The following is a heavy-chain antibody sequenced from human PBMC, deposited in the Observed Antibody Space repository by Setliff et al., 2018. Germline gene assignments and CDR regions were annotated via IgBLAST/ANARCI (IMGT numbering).Heavy chain of an antibody. CDR1: GYTFSTYG. Sequence: ASVKVSCKASGYTFSTYGLHWARQAPGQGPEWMGMIITNTGKTSYAQKFQGRVTMTTDTSTGTGYMVLRSLRSDDTAVYFCARFGGSCSSSSCYASDLWGQGTMVTVSS. J-gene: IGHJ3*01. D-gene: IGHD2-2*01. CDR2: IITNTGKT. CDR3: ARFGGSCSSSSCYASDL. V-gene: IGHV1-18*01.